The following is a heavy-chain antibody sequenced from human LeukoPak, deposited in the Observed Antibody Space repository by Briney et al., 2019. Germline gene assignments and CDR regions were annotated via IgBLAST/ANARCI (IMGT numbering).Heavy chain of an antibody. D-gene: IGHD3-22*01. CDR3: AKEKDSNGYYCHFDY. Sequence: GGSLRLSCAASGFTFSSYAMSWVRQAPGKGLEWVSAISGSGDSTYYADSVKGRFTISRDNSKNTLYLQTNSLRAEDTAVYYCAKEKDSNGYYCHFDYWGQGTLVTVSS. CDR1: GFTFSSYA. CDR2: ISGSGDST. V-gene: IGHV3-23*01. J-gene: IGHJ4*02.